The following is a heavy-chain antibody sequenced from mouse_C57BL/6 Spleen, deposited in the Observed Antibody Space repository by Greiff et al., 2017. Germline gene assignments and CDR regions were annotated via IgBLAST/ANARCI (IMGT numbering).Heavy chain of an antibody. D-gene: IGHD2-1*01. CDR3: ARELYYGNFYYFDD. V-gene: IGHV1-76*01. CDR2: IYPGSGNT. Sequence: VQLQQSGAELVRPGASVKLSCKASGYTFTDYYINWVKQRPGQGLEWIARIYPGSGNTYYNEKFKGKATLTAEKSSSTAYMQLSSLTSEDSAVYFCARELYYGNFYYFDDWGQGTTLTVSS. J-gene: IGHJ2*01. CDR1: GYTFTDYY.